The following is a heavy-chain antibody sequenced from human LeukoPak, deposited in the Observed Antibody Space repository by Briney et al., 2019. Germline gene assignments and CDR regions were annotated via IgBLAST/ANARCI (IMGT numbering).Heavy chain of an antibody. J-gene: IGHJ4*02. D-gene: IGHD2-15*01. CDR2: INHSGST. CDR1: GGSFSGYY. Sequence: SETLSLTCAVYGGSFSGYYWSWIRQPPGKGLEWIGEINHSGSTNYNPSLKSRVTISVDTSKNQFSLKLSSVTAADTAVYYCARGLCKSPDCSGGSCYDYWGQGTLVIVSS. CDR3: ARGLCKSPDCSGGSCYDY. V-gene: IGHV4-34*01.